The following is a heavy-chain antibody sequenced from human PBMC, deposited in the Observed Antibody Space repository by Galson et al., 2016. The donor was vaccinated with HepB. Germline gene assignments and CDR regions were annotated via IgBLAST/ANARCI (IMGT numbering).Heavy chain of an antibody. CDR2: ISANSGNT. Sequence: SVKVSCKASGYRFPTYGISWVRQAPGQGLEWLGWISANSGNTIYAQKFQDRVTMTRDTSASTVYMDLRSLRSDDTAVYYCARDVQFRFDTWGQGTLLSVSS. CDR3: ARDVQFRFDT. V-gene: IGHV1-18*04. CDR1: GYRFPTYG. D-gene: IGHD4-11*01. J-gene: IGHJ4*02.